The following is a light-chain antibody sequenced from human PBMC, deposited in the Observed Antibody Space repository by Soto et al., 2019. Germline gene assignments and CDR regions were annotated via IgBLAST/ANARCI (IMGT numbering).Light chain of an antibody. J-gene: IGKJ5*01. Sequence: DIVMTQSPATLSVSVGERVTLSCRASQSVSSNLAWYQQKPGQAPRLLIYGASSRATGIPDRFSGSGSGTDFTLTISRLEPEDFAVYYCQQYGSSPTFGQGTRLEIK. CDR2: GAS. V-gene: IGKV3-20*01. CDR3: QQYGSSPT. CDR1: QSVSSN.